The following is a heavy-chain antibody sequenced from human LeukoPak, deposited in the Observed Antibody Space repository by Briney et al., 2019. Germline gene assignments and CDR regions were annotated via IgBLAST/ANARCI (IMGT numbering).Heavy chain of an antibody. CDR3: ARGAHLWFRTVQKYYFDY. CDR1: GYTFTSYY. Sequence: ASAKVSCKASGYTFTSYYMHWVRQAPGQGLEWMGIINPSGGSTSYAQKFQGRVTMTRDTSTSTVYMELSSLRSEDTAVYYCARGAHLWFRTVQKYYFDYWGQGTLVTVSS. D-gene: IGHD3-10*01. V-gene: IGHV1-46*01. CDR2: INPSGGST. J-gene: IGHJ4*02.